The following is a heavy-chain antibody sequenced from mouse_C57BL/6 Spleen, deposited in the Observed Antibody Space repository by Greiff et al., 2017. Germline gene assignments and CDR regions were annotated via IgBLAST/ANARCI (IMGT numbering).Heavy chain of an antibody. CDR1: GFSLTSYG. CDR3: ARERERERWLGDY. J-gene: IGHJ2*01. Sequence: QVHVKQSGPGLVQPSQSLSITCTVSGFSLTSYGVHWVRQSPGKGLEWLGVIWSGGSTDYNAAFISRLSTSKDNSKSEVFFKMNSLQADDTAIYYCARERERERWLGDYWGKGTTLTVST. CDR2: IWSGGST. D-gene: IGHD2-3*01. V-gene: IGHV2-2*01.